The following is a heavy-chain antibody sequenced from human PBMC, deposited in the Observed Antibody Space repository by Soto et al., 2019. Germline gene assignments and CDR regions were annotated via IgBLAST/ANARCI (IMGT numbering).Heavy chain of an antibody. J-gene: IGHJ4*02. D-gene: IGHD6-19*01. CDR2: ISSSGSNI. Sequence: AGGALRLSCAASGFTFSTYSMNWVRQAPGKGLEWVSYISSSGSNIYYADSVRGRFTISRDDAKNLLSLQMNSLRDEDTAVYYCARDTYNNVWYVGYWGQGTLVTVSS. CDR3: ARDTYNNVWYVGY. V-gene: IGHV3-48*02. CDR1: GFTFSTYS.